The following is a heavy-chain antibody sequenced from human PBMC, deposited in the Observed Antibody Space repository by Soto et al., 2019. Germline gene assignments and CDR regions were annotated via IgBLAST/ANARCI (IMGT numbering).Heavy chain of an antibody. CDR2: INDRGSI. D-gene: IGHD3-9*01. Sequence: QVQLQQWGAGPLRPLETLSLTCGVSGGSFSGYYWAWIRQSPGKGLAWIGEINDRGSINYNPSVTIRASISVDTSKNHYSLNLRSVPAADTAVYYCARESHDILTGHPWVWDCELWGRANLVSVSS. CDR3: ARESHDILTGHPWVWDCEL. V-gene: IGHV4-34*01. CDR1: GGSFSGYY. J-gene: IGHJ2*01.